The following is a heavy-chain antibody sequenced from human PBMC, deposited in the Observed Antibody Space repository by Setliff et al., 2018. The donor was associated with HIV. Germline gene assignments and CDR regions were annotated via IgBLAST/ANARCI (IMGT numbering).Heavy chain of an antibody. CDR1: GFSFSSYW. CDR3: AKGGTTVLDY. D-gene: IGHD4-17*01. J-gene: IGHJ4*02. CDR2: INSDGSGT. V-gene: IGHV3-74*01. Sequence: PGGSLRLSCEASGFSFSSYWMSWVRQAPGKGLVWVSRINSDGSGTSYADSVKGRFTISRDNAKNTLYLQMNSLRAEDTAVYYCAKGGTTVLDYWGQGTLVTVSS.